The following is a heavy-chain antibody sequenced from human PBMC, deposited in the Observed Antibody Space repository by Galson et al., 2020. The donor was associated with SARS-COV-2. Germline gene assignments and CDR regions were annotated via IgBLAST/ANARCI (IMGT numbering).Heavy chain of an antibody. J-gene: IGHJ4*02. CDR3: ARESGDYDCSAFDR. Sequence: GGPLRLSCEASRFTFRSNAMHWVPQPPGKGLEWVAIISSEGNNETYADSMRGRFPISRDNSKNTLYLQMNSLRAEDTAVYYCARESGDYDCSAFDRWGQWTLVVFS. V-gene: IGHV3-30-3*01. D-gene: IGHD3-22*01. CDR2: ISSEGNNE. CDR1: RFTFRSNA.